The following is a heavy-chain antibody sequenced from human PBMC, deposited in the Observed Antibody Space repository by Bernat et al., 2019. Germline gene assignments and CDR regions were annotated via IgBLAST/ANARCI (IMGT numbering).Heavy chain of an antibody. Sequence: QVQLVESGGGVVQPGRSLRLSCAASGFTFSSYAMHWVRRAPGKGLEWVAVISYDGSNKYYADSVKGRFTISRDNSKNTLYLQMNSLRAEDTAVYYCARDPGPATRRYFDYWGQGTLVTVSS. CDR2: ISYDGSNK. CDR3: ARDPGPATRRYFDY. CDR1: GFTFSSYA. D-gene: IGHD2-15*01. V-gene: IGHV3-30-3*01. J-gene: IGHJ4*02.